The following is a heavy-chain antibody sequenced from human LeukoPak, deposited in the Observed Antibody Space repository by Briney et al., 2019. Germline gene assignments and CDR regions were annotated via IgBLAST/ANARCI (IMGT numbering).Heavy chain of an antibody. CDR1: GYFNCRGHY. CDR3: ARTTYYDILTGYSAEYDY. D-gene: IGHD3-9*01. CDR2: IFYSEST. J-gene: IGHJ4*02. Sequence: TEPLSLTCSVCGYFNCRGHYWGWIGQPPGNALDWIGNIFYSESTYYSPSLKSRVTISLDTSRNQFPLKLNSVTAADTAVYYCARTTYYDILTGYSAEYDYWGQGTLVTVSS. V-gene: IGHV4-38-2*02.